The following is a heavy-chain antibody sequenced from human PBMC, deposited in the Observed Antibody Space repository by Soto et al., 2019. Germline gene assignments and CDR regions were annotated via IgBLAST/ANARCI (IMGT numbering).Heavy chain of an antibody. V-gene: IGHV1-8*01. CDR1: GYTFTSYD. Sequence: ASVKVSCKASGYTFTSYDINWVRQATGQGLEWMGWMNPNSGNTSYAQKFQGRVTMTRDKSTSTAYMELSSLRSEDTAVYYCARDRSAKYYDFWSGPTGNWFDPWGQGTLVTVSS. J-gene: IGHJ5*02. CDR2: MNPNSGNT. CDR3: ARDRSAKYYDFWSGPTGNWFDP. D-gene: IGHD3-3*01.